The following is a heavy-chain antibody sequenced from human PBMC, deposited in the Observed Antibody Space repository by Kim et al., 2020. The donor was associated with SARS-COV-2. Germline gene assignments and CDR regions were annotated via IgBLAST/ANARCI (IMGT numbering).Heavy chain of an antibody. CDR3: AREYYDILTGYYPYYFDY. J-gene: IGHJ4*02. V-gene: IGHV4-59*13. CDR1: GGSISSYY. CDR2: IYYSGST. D-gene: IGHD3-9*01. Sequence: SETLSFTCTVSGGSISSYYWSWIRQPPGKGLEWIGYIYYSGSTNYNPSLKSRVTISVDTSKNQFSLKLSSVTAADTAVYYCAREYYDILTGYYPYYFDYWGQGTLVTVSS.